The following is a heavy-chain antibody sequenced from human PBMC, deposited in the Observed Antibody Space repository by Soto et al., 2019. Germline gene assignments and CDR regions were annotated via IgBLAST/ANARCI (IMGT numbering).Heavy chain of an antibody. CDR3: ATGRSGYSGLAPAFDI. J-gene: IGHJ3*02. V-gene: IGHV1-24*01. Sequence: QVQLVQSGAEVKKPGASVKVSCKVSGYTLTELSMHWVRQAPGKGLEWMGGFDPEDGETIYAQKFQGRVTMTEDTSTDTAYMELSSLRSEDTAVYYCATGRSGYSGLAPAFDIWGQGTMVTVSS. CDR1: GYTLTELS. D-gene: IGHD5-12*01. CDR2: FDPEDGET.